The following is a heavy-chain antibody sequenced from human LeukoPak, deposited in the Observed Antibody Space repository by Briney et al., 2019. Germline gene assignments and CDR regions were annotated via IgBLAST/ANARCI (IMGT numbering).Heavy chain of an antibody. Sequence: GGSLRLSCAASGFTFSSYAMSWVRQAPGKGLEWVSAISGSGGSTYYADSVKGRFTISRDNSKNTLYLQMNSLRAEDTAVYYCAKADTYYYDSSGYIPFDYWGQGTLVTVSS. D-gene: IGHD3-22*01. J-gene: IGHJ4*02. CDR2: ISGSGGST. CDR3: AKADTYYYDSSGYIPFDY. V-gene: IGHV3-23*01. CDR1: GFTFSSYA.